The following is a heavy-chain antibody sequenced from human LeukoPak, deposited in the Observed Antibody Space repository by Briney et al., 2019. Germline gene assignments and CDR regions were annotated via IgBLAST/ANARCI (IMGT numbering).Heavy chain of an antibody. CDR2: IIPIFGTA. J-gene: IGHJ6*02. D-gene: IGHD6-19*01. CDR3: ARASFRSSGWTPSYYYGMDV. V-gene: IGHV1-69*13. Sequence: ASVKVSCKASGGTFSSYAINWVRQAPGQGLEWMGGIIPIFGTANYAQKFQGRVTITADESTSTAYMELSSLRSEDTAVYYCARASFRSSGWTPSYYYGMDVWGQGTTVTVSS. CDR1: GGTFSSYA.